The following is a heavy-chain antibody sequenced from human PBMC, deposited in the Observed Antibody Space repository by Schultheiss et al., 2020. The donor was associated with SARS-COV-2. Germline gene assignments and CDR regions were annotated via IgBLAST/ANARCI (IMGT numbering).Heavy chain of an antibody. D-gene: IGHD3-22*01. CDR3: ASTYYYDSSGYYPDAFDI. CDR1: GFTFSSYG. Sequence: GESLKISCAASGFTFSSYGMHWVRQAPGKGLEWVAVIWYDGSNKYYADSVKGRFTISRDNAKNSLYLQMNSLRAEDTAVYYCASTYYYDSSGYYPDAFDIWGQGTMVTVSS. V-gene: IGHV3-33*08. J-gene: IGHJ3*02. CDR2: IWYDGSNK.